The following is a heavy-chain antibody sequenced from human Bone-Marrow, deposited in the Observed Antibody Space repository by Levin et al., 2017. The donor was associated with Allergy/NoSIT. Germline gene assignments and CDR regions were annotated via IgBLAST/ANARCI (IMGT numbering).Heavy chain of an antibody. V-gene: IGHV3-23*01. CDR1: GFTFSTYA. CDR2: ISAGGSDT. D-gene: IGHD5-18*01. CDR3: AKDRSLSGFSDGRFDY. J-gene: IGHJ4*02. Sequence: GGSLRLSCAASGFTFSTYAMSWVRQAPGKGLEWVSAISAGGSDTYYADSVKGRFTISRDNSKNTLDLQMNSLRAEDTAIYFCAKDRSLSGFSDGRFDYWGQGTLVTVSS.